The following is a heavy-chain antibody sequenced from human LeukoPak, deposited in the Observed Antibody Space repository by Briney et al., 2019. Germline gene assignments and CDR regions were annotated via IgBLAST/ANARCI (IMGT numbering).Heavy chain of an antibody. Sequence: PGGSLRLSCAASGFTFSSYAMSWVRQAPGKGLEWVAVISYDGSNKYYADSVKGRFTISRDNSKNTLYLQMNSLRAEDTAVYYCAKPGPLDYWGQGTLVTVSS. V-gene: IGHV3-30*18. CDR2: ISYDGSNK. CDR3: AKPGPLDY. CDR1: GFTFSSYA. J-gene: IGHJ4*02.